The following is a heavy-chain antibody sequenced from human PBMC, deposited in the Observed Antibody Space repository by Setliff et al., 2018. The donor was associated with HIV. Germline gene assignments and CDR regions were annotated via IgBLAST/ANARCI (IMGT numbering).Heavy chain of an antibody. Sequence: GESLKISCKGSGYSFTSYWIGWVRQMPGKGLEWMGIIYPADSDTRYSPSFQGQVTISADKSISTAYLQWSSLKASDTAMYYCATSPLGYCSGGSCYQYFDYWGPGTLVTVSS. CDR2: IYPADSDT. CDR1: GYSFTSYW. D-gene: IGHD2-15*01. CDR3: ATSPLGYCSGGSCYQYFDY. V-gene: IGHV5-51*01. J-gene: IGHJ4*02.